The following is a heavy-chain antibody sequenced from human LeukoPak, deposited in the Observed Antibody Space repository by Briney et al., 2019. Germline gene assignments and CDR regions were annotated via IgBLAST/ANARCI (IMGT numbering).Heavy chain of an antibody. J-gene: IGHJ4*02. D-gene: IGHD6-19*01. Sequence: GGSLRLYCAASGFTFSNAWMSWDRQAPGKGLEWVGRIKSKTDGGTTDYAAPVKGRFTISRDDSKNTLYLQMNSLKTEDTAVYYCTTDEGVLAVAGLFDYWGQGTLVTVSS. CDR2: IKSKTDGGTT. CDR1: GFTFSNAW. CDR3: TTDEGVLAVAGLFDY. V-gene: IGHV3-15*01.